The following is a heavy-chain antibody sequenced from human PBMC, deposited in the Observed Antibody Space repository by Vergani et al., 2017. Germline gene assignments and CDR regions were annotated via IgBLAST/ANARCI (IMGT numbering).Heavy chain of an antibody. D-gene: IGHD3-16*01. CDR2: INPNSGGT. CDR1: GYTFTDYF. V-gene: IGHV1-2*02. Sequence: QVQLVQSGAEVKKPGASVKVSCKASGYTFTDYFMHWVRQAPGQGLEWMGWINPNSGGTNYAQKFQGRVTMTRDTSISTAYMELSNLRSDDTAVYYCARGGRVGVMMMDDAPHSWGQGSLVSVSS. CDR3: ARGGRVGVMMMDDAPHS. J-gene: IGHJ4*02.